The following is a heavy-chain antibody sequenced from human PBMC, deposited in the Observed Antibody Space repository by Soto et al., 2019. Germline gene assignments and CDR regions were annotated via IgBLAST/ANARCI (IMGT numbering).Heavy chain of an antibody. J-gene: IGHJ4*02. D-gene: IGHD5-18*01. V-gene: IGHV1-3*01. Sequence: GASVKVSCKASGYTFTSYAMHWVRQAPGQRLEWMGWINAGNGNTKYSQKFQGRVTITRDTSASTAYMELSSLRSEDTAVYYCARDPDTAMGLGLSDYWGQGTLVTVSS. CDR3: ARDPDTAMGLGLSDY. CDR1: GYTFTSYA. CDR2: INAGNGNT.